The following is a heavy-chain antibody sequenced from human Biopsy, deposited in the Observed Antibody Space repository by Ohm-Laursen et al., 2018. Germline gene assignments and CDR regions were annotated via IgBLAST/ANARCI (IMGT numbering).Heavy chain of an antibody. CDR1: GGSISSSTTYY. J-gene: IGHJ5*02. Sequence: SETLSLTCSVSGGSISSSTTYYWAWLGQPPGKGLEWIGSIYNTETTFYNPSLKSRVTISVDTSTNQFSLKVSSVTAADTALYFCAGHPTGFWFDPWGHGTLVTVSS. CDR3: AGHPTGFWFDP. V-gene: IGHV4-39*01. CDR2: IYNTETT.